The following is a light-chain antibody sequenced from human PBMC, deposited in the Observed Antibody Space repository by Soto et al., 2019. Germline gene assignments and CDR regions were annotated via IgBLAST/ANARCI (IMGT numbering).Light chain of an antibody. CDR3: QHYNSYSEA. CDR2: KAS. Sequence: DIEMTVSLLTLSGSGGDRVRMNWRASQTISSWLAWYQQKPGKAPKLLIYKASTLKSGVPSRFSGSGSGTEFTLTISSLQPDDFATYYCQHYNSYSEAFGQGTKVDIK. V-gene: IGKV1-5*03. CDR1: QTISSW. J-gene: IGKJ1*01.